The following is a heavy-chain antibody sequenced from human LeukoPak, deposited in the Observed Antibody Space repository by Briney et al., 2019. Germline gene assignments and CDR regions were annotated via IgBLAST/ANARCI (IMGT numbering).Heavy chain of an antibody. CDR2: IHYSGST. V-gene: IGHV4-59*02. CDR1: GGSVSSYY. CDR3: ARWRAASADPFDY. J-gene: IGHJ4*02. D-gene: IGHD6-13*01. Sequence: PSDTLSLTCTLSGGSVSSYYWSWIRHPPGKGLEWIGYIHYSGSTNYTPSLKSRVTISVDTSKNQFSLNLRSVTAADTAVYYCARWRAASADPFDYWGQGTLVTVSS.